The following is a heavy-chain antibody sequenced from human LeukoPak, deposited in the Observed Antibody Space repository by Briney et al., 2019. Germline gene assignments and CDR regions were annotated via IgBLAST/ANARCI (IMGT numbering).Heavy chain of an antibody. Sequence: SETLSLTCTVSGGSISSSSYYWGWIRQPPGKGLGWIGSIYYSGSTYYNPSLKSRVTISVDTSKNQFSLKLSSVTAADTAVYYCARQGDSTTYWGQGTLVTVSS. J-gene: IGHJ4*02. CDR3: ARQGDSTTY. V-gene: IGHV4-39*01. D-gene: IGHD2/OR15-2a*01. CDR2: IYYSGST. CDR1: GGSISSSSYY.